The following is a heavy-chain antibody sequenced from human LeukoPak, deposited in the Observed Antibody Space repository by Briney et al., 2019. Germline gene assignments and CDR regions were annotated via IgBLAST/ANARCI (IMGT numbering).Heavy chain of an antibody. CDR3: ARGRYPSIPTISLITMVRGVIPFDY. CDR2: IIPIFGTA. V-gene: IGHV1-69*01. J-gene: IGHJ4*02. D-gene: IGHD3-10*01. Sequence: GSSVKVSCKASGGTFSSYAISWVRQAPGQGLEWMGGIIPIFGTANYAQKFQGRVTITADESTSTAYMELSSLRSEDTAVYYCARGRYPSIPTISLITMVRGVIPFDYWGQGTLVTVSS. CDR1: GGTFSSYA.